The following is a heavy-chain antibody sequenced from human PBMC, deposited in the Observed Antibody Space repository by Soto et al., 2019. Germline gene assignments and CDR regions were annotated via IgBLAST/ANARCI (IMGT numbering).Heavy chain of an antibody. CDR2: TSGSGDTT. J-gene: IGHJ6*02. V-gene: IGHV3-23*01. Sequence: EVQLLESGGGLLQPGGSLRLTCAVSGFTFSNYGMSWVRQAPGKGLEWVAATSGSGDTTYYADSVKGRFTISRDNSKNTVYLQMNSLRVEDTAVYYCAKDRGSGWNYYGLDAWGQGTTVTVSS. CDR1: GFTFSNYG. CDR3: AKDRGSGWNYYGLDA. D-gene: IGHD6-19*01.